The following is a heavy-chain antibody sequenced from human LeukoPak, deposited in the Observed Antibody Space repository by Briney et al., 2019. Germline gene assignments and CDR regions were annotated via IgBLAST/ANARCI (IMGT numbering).Heavy chain of an antibody. CDR2: INPSGGST. CDR3: ARAENKLRYFDWLFLY. J-gene: IGHJ4*02. D-gene: IGHD3-9*01. Sequence: ASVKVSCKASGYTFTSYYMHWVGQAPGQGLEWMGMINPSGGSTSYAQKFQGRVTMTRDTSTSTVYMELSSLRSEDTAVYYCARAENKLRYFDWLFLYWGQGTLVTVSS. V-gene: IGHV1-46*01. CDR1: GYTFTSYY.